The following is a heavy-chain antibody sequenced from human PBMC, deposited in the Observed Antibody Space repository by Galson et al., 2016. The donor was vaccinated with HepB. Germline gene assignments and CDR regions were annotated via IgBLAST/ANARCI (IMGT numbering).Heavy chain of an antibody. CDR3: VRDGGSKQWVYFDY. J-gene: IGHJ4*02. Sequence: SLRLSCAASGFSFITYSLNWVRQSPGKGLEWVSYISTSGTIYYADSVKGRLTISRDNAKNSLFLQMNSLRDDDTAVYYWVRDGGSKQWVYFDYWGQGTQVTVSS. D-gene: IGHD6-19*01. CDR2: ISTSGTI. CDR1: GFSFITYS. V-gene: IGHV3-48*02.